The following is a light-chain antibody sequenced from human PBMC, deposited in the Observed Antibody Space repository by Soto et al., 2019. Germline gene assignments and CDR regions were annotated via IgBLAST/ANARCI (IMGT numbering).Light chain of an antibody. V-gene: IGKV1-9*01. CDR1: QDINVY. CDR3: QQLNTYPLT. J-gene: IGKJ4*01. CDR2: SAS. Sequence: IQLTQSPSSLSASVGDSVTITCRASQDINVYLAWYQHKPGNAPKLLIYSASTLQSGVPARFRGSRSGTDFTLTISSLQPEDFATYDCQQLNTYPLTFGGGTKVEIK.